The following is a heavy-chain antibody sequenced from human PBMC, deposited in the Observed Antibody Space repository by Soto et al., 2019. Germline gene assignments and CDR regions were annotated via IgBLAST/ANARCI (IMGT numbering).Heavy chain of an antibody. J-gene: IGHJ5*02. CDR1: GGSFSGYY. CDR3: ARVGRRAPGWFDP. V-gene: IGHV4-34*01. Sequence: SETLSLTCAVYGGSFSGYYWSWIRQPPGKGLEWIGEINHSGSTNYNPSLKSRVTISVDTSKNQFSLKLSSVTAADTVVYYCARVGRRAPGWFDPWGQGTLVTVSS. CDR2: INHSGST.